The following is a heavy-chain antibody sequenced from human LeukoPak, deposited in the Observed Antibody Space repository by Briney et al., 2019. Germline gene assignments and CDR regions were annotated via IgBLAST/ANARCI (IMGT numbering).Heavy chain of an antibody. CDR3: ARVPGGNCSGGSCPKRRYYYYMDV. J-gene: IGHJ6*03. D-gene: IGHD2-15*01. V-gene: IGHV4-4*07. CDR1: GGYISSYY. Sequence: SETLSLTCTVSGGYISSYYWSWIRQPAGKGLEWIGRFYTGGSTNYNPSLKSRVLISVDTSKNQFSLKLSSVTAADTAVYYCARVPGGNCSGGSCPKRRYYYYMDVWGKGTTVTVSS. CDR2: FYTGGST.